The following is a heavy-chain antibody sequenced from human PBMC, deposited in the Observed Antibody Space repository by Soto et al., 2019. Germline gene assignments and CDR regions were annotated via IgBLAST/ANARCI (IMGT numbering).Heavy chain of an antibody. J-gene: IGHJ6*02. CDR3: ARTDRDFYGVDV. Sequence: EVQLVESGGGLVQPGGSLRLSCAASGFTFRTYDMHWVRQGTGKGLEWVSGISAAGDQDYADSVEGRFTISRENGQNSYYLQINSLRVGDTAVYYCARTDRDFYGVDVWGQGTTVLVSS. CDR2: ISAAGDQ. V-gene: IGHV3-13*05. CDR1: GFTFRTYD.